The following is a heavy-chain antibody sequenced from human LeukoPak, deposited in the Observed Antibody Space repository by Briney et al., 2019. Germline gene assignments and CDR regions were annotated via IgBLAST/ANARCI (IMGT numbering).Heavy chain of an antibody. V-gene: IGHV4-61*02. Sequence: PSETLSLTRTVSGGSISSGSYYWSWIRQPAGKGLEWIGRIYTSGSTNYNPSLKSRVTISVDTSKNQFSLKLSSVTAADTAVYYCARDYYDSSGYDYWGQGTLVTVSS. J-gene: IGHJ4*02. CDR2: IYTSGST. CDR1: GGSISSGSYY. D-gene: IGHD3-22*01. CDR3: ARDYYDSSGYDY.